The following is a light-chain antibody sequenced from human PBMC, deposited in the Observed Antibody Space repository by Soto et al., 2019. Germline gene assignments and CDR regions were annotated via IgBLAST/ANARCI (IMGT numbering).Light chain of an antibody. V-gene: IGKV1-12*01. CDR3: QQANSFPRT. J-gene: IGKJ1*01. Sequence: DIQMTQTPSSVSASVGDRVTLTCRASQGIGSWLAWYQQRPGKAPKLLIYAASSLQSGVPSRFSGSGSGTDFTLTISSLQPEDFETYYCQQANSFPRTFGQGTKVEIK. CDR1: QGIGSW. CDR2: AAS.